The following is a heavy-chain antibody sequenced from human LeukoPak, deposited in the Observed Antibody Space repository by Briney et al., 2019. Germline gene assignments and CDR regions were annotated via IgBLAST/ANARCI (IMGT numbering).Heavy chain of an antibody. V-gene: IGHV1-69*13. D-gene: IGHD3-22*01. CDR2: IIPIFGTA. Sequence: SVKVSCKASGGTFSSYAISWVRQAPGQGLEWMGGIIPIFGTANYAQKFQGRVTITADEPTSTAYMELSSLRSEDTAVYYCARDQDSFEGGYPASWGQGTLVTVSS. CDR3: ARDQDSFEGGYPAS. J-gene: IGHJ4*02. CDR1: GGTFSSYA.